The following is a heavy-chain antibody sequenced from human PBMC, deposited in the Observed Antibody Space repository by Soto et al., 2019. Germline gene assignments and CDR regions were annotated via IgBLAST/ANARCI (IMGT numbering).Heavy chain of an antibody. D-gene: IGHD3-10*01. CDR3: ARGVRGHYGFDV. CDR1: GFTFSDYW. Sequence: EVQLVESGGGLVQPGGSLRLYCAASGFTFSDYWIHWVRQAPGKGLVWVSRIKFDGSSANYADSVKGRFTISRDNARDTVYLQMNSLRAEDTAVYYCARGVRGHYGFDVWGQGTMVTVSS. J-gene: IGHJ3*01. CDR2: IKFDGSSA. V-gene: IGHV3-74*01.